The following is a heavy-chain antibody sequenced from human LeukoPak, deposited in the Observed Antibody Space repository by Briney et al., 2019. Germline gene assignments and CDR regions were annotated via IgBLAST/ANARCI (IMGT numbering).Heavy chain of an antibody. CDR1: GASISGSSYS. V-gene: IGHV4-39*07. CDR3: ARASRSIVVVAFDS. Sequence: PSETLSLTCTVSGASISGSSYSWVWIRQPPGRGLEWIGSIYYSGSASYNPSLKSRVTISVDTSKNQFSLKLGSVTATDTAVYYCARASRSIVVVAFDSWGQGTLVTVSS. D-gene: IGHD2-21*01. J-gene: IGHJ4*02. CDR2: IYYSGSA.